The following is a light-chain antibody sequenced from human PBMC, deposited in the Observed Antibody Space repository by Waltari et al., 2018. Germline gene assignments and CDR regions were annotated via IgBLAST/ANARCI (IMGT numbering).Light chain of an antibody. J-gene: IGLJ2*01. CDR1: KLGDTY. CDR2: QDT. CDR3: QAWDTRTAV. Sequence: SFDLTQPPSVSVSPGQTASIHCPGDKLGDTYASWDQQRPGQAPVLVIYQDTKRPSGIPERFSGSNSGNTATLTISGTQAMDEADYYCQAWDTRTAVFGGGTKLTVL. V-gene: IGLV3-1*01.